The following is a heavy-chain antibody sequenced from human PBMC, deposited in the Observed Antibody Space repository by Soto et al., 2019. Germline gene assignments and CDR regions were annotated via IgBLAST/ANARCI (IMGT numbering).Heavy chain of an antibody. V-gene: IGHV4-39*01. CDR2: FYYTGST. D-gene: IGHD3-22*01. Sequence: PSETLSLTCTVSGGPISSGNFYWAWIRQPPGKGLEWIGSFYYTGSTYYTPSLKSRATIFVDTSKNQIFLKLSSVTAADTAVYYCARPIEGGSSGYHHWGQGTLVTVSS. CDR3: ARPIEGGSSGYHH. CDR1: GGPISSGNFY. J-gene: IGHJ5*02.